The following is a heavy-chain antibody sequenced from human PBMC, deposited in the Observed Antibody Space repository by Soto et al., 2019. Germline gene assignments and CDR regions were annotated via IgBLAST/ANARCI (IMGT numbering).Heavy chain of an antibody. CDR2: IIPIFGST. V-gene: IGHV1-69*12. CDR3: ARDGDLRSDFWSGPLGGGWFDP. CDR1: GGTFSNSA. D-gene: IGHD3-3*01. Sequence: QVQLVQSGAEVRKPGSSVKVSCKASGGTFSNSAITWVRQAPGQGLEWVGGIIPIFGSTNYAQKFQGRVTITADESTSTAYMGLSSLQSEDTAVYYCARDGDLRSDFWSGPLGGGWFDPWGQGTLVTVSS. J-gene: IGHJ5*02.